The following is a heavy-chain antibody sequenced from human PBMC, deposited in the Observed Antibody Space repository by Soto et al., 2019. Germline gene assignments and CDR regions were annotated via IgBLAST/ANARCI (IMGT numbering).Heavy chain of an antibody. V-gene: IGHV1-69*13. CDR3: ARDHYGDGHNAFDI. J-gene: IGHJ3*02. Sequence: ASVKVSCKASGGTFSSYATSWVRQAPGQGREWMGGIIPIFGTANYAQKFQGRVTITADESTSTAYMELSSLRSEDTAVYYCARDHYGDGHNAFDIWGQGTMVNVSS. CDR1: GGTFSSYA. CDR2: IIPIFGTA. D-gene: IGHD4-17*01.